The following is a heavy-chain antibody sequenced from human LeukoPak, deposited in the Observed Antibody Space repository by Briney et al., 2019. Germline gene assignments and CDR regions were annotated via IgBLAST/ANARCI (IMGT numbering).Heavy chain of an antibody. D-gene: IGHD3-3*01. J-gene: IGHJ5*02. CDR3: AMERLSGFSFVH. Sequence: GGSLRLSCVASGFTRGMHWVRQAPGNGLEWVGFIRFDGTDSDYADSVKGRFTISRDNSKNTLFLQLSSLKPEDTVMYYCAMERLSGFSFVHWGQGTLVAVSS. CDR1: GFTRG. CDR2: IRFDGTDS. V-gene: IGHV3-30*02.